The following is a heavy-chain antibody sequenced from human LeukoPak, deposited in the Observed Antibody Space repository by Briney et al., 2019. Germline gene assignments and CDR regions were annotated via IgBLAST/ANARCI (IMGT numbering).Heavy chain of an antibody. Sequence: SQTLSLTCAVSGGSISSGGYSWSWIRQPPGKGLEWIGYIYHSGSIYYNPSLRSRVTISVDRSKNQFSLKLSSVTAADTAVYYCARESNWFDPWGQGTLVTVSS. J-gene: IGHJ5*02. CDR3: ARESNWFDP. CDR2: IYHSGSI. CDR1: GGSISSGGYS. V-gene: IGHV4-30-2*01.